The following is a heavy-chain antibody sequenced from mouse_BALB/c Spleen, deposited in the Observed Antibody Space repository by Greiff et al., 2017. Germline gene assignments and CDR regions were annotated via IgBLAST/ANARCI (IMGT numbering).Heavy chain of an antibody. D-gene: IGHD2-10*01. Sequence: DVKLVESGGGLVQPGGSRKLSCAASGFTFSSFGMHWVRQAPEKGLEWVAYISSGSSTIYYADTVKGRFTISRDNPKNTLFLQMTSLRSEDTAMYYCARSYYGNYGYFDYWGQGTTLTVSS. CDR1: GFTFSSFG. V-gene: IGHV5-17*02. CDR2: ISSGSSTI. J-gene: IGHJ2*01. CDR3: ARSYYGNYGYFDY.